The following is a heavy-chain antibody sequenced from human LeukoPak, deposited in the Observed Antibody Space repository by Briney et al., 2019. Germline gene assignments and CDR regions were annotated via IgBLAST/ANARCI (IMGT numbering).Heavy chain of an antibody. CDR3: ARGSTGTIADY. D-gene: IGHD1-7*01. J-gene: IGHJ4*02. CDR1: GFTFSSYS. Sequence: PGGSLRLSWAASGFTFSSYSMNWVRQAAGKGLEWVSSLSTSSSYTYYAYPGRGRFTISRDNAKKSLYLQMNSLKAEDTAVYYCARGSTGTIADYWGQGTLVTVSS. V-gene: IGHV3-21*01. CDR2: LSTSSSYT.